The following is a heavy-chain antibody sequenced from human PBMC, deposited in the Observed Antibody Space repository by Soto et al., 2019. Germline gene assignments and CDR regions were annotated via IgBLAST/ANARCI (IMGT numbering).Heavy chain of an antibody. V-gene: IGHV1-69*12. D-gene: IGHD3-10*01. J-gene: IGHJ3*02. CDR2: IIPVFNTG. CDR1: GATFSRYS. CDR3: ARRGMFRGLYADAREAFEI. Sequence: QVLLEQSGAELKKPGSSVKVTCEASGATFSRYSISWVRQAPGQGLEWMGGIIPVFNTGDYAQKFQGRVTISADESTSTAYMELSSLTSEATAVYYCARRGMFRGLYADAREAFEIWGQGTMVTVTS.